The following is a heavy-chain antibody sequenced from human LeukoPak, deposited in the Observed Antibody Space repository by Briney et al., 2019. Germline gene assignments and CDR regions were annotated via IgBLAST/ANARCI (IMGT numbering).Heavy chain of an antibody. Sequence: SETLSLTCPVSGGSVSSTTYYWGWIRQPPGKGLEWIGSIYYSGSTYYNPSLKSRVTISVDTSKNQFSLKLSSVTAADTAVYYCARHLASTIFDPWGQGTLVTVSS. CDR3: ARHLASTIFDP. CDR1: GGSVSSTTYY. J-gene: IGHJ5*02. CDR2: IYYSGST. D-gene: IGHD5/OR15-5a*01. V-gene: IGHV4-39*01.